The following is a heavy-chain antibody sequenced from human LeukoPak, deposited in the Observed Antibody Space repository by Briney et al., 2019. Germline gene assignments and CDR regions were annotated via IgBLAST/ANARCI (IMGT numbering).Heavy chain of an antibody. CDR2: ISNSGDSI. CDR1: GFTFHDSY. J-gene: IGHJ4*02. D-gene: IGHD7-27*01. CDR3: GRGHWGLDY. Sequence: GGSLRLSCEASGFTFHDSYMTWIRQAPGKGLEWVSFISNSGDSIYYADSVKGRFITSRDNAKSSLYLQMDSLRAEDTALYYCGRGHWGLDYWGQGALVTVSS. V-gene: IGHV3-11*04.